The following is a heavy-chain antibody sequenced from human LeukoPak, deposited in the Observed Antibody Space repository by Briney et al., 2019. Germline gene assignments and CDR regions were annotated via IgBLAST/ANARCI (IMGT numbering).Heavy chain of an antibody. CDR2: ISSSSSYI. CDR1: GFTFSSYS. CDR3: ARDAPGEPIVVVPAAMAH. Sequence: GGSLRLSCAASGFTFSSYSMNWVRQAPGQGLEWVSSISSSSSYIYYADSVKGRFTISRDNAKNSLYLQMNSLRAEDTAVYYCARDAPGEPIVVVPAAMAHWGQGTLVTVSS. J-gene: IGHJ4*02. D-gene: IGHD2-2*01. V-gene: IGHV3-21*01.